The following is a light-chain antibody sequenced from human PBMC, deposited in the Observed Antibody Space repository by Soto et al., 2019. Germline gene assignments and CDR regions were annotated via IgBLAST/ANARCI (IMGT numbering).Light chain of an antibody. V-gene: IGLV1-47*01. CDR1: SSNIGSNY. J-gene: IGLJ1*01. CDR2: RNN. CDR3: AAWDDSLSGYV. Sequence: QPVLTQPPSASGTPGQRVTISCSGSSSNIGSNYVYWYQQLPGTAPKLLIYRNNQRPSGVPDRFSGSKSGTSASLAISGLRSDDEAYYYCAAWDDSLSGYVFGTGTKLTVL.